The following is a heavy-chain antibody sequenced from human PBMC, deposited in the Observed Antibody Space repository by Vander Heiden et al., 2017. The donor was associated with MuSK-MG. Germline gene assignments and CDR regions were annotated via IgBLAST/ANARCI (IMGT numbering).Heavy chain of an antibody. Sequence: EVQLVESGGGLVQPGGSLRLSCAASGFTFSSYWMSWVRQAPGKGLEWVANIKQDGSEKYYVDSVKGRFTISRDNAKNSLYLQMNSLRAEDTAVYYCARMGYGSGSYYNAHLNWFDPWGQGTLVTVSS. J-gene: IGHJ5*02. CDR3: ARMGYGSGSYYNAHLNWFDP. V-gene: IGHV3-7*01. CDR2: IKQDGSEK. D-gene: IGHD3-10*01. CDR1: GFTFSSYW.